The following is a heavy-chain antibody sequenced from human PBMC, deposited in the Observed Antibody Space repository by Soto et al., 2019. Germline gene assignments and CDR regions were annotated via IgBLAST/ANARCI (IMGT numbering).Heavy chain of an antibody. D-gene: IGHD5-18*01. V-gene: IGHV3-23*01. J-gene: IGHJ4*02. Sequence: GGSMRLSCAASGFTFSSYAMSWVRQAPGKGLEWVSAISGSGGSTYDADSVKGRFTISRDNSKNTLYLQMNSLRAEDTAVYYCANYVGDSYGYYFDYWGQGTLVTVSS. CDR1: GFTFSSYA. CDR2: ISGSGGST. CDR3: ANYVGDSYGYYFDY.